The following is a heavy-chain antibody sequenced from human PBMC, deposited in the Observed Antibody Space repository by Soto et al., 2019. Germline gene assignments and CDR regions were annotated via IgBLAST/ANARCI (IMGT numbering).Heavy chain of an antibody. J-gene: IGHJ3*02. CDR2: INPATGAA. D-gene: IGHD3-3*01. Sequence: QLHLVQSGAVVKKPGASVTVSCSASGYPVTAYYMHWVRQAPGRGLEWMGGINPATGAAKYTQTFQGGVTMTRDTSTSKVFMELRGLTSEDTAVFYCARGGGVGVAGSAAFDMWGQGTLVTVSS. CDR1: GYPVTAYY. CDR3: ARGGGVGVAGSAAFDM. V-gene: IGHV1-2*02.